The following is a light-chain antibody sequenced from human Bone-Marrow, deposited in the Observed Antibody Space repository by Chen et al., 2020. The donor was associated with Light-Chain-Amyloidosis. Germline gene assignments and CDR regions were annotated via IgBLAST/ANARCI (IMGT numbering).Light chain of an antibody. CDR1: DLPTKY. J-gene: IGLJ2*01. CDR3: QSADSSGTYEVI. V-gene: IGLV3-25*03. Sequence: SYELTQPPSVSVSPGQTARTTCPADDLPTKYAYWYQQKPGQAPVLVIHRDTERPSGISERFSGSSSGTTATLTISGVKAEDEADYHCQSADSSGTYEVIFGGGTKLTVL. CDR2: RDT.